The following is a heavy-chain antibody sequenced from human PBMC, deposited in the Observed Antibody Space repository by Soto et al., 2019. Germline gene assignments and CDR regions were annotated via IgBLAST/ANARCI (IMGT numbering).Heavy chain of an antibody. V-gene: IGHV1-24*01. CDR2: FDPEDGET. D-gene: IGHD3-9*01. CDR3: STDWPFDILTGYYRPHYAFDI. CDR1: GYTLTELS. J-gene: IGHJ3*02. Sequence: GASVKVSCKVSGYTLTELSMHWVRQAPGKGLEWMGGFDPEDGETIYAQKFQGRVTMTEDTSTDTAYMELSSLRSEDTAVYYCSTDWPFDILTGYYRPHYAFDIWGQGTMVTVS.